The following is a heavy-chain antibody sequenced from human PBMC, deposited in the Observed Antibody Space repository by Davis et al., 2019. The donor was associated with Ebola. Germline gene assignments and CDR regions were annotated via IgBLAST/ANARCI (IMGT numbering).Heavy chain of an antibody. V-gene: IGHV4-34*01. J-gene: IGHJ6*04. CDR1: GGSFSGYY. Sequence: GSLRLSCAVYGGSFSGYYWSWIRQPPGKGLEWIGEINHSGSTNYNPSLKSRVTISVDTSKNQFSLKLSSVTAADTAVYYCARARVGATTFSYYYYGMDVWGKGTTVTVSS. CDR2: INHSGST. D-gene: IGHD1-26*01. CDR3: ARARVGATTFSYYYYGMDV.